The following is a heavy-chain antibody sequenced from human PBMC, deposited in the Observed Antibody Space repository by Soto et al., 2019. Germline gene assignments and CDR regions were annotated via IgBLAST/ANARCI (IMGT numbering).Heavy chain of an antibody. V-gene: IGHV1-18*01. CDR1: GYTFSNFG. CDR3: ASLYYDILTGYSEGYFDY. Sequence: GASVKVSCKASGYTFSNFGISWVRQAPGEGLEWMGWISPNSEKTKIAQRFQGRVTMTTDISTSTSYLELSSLRSEDTAVYYCASLYYDILTGYSEGYFDYWG. D-gene: IGHD3-9*01. CDR2: ISPNSEKT. J-gene: IGHJ4*03.